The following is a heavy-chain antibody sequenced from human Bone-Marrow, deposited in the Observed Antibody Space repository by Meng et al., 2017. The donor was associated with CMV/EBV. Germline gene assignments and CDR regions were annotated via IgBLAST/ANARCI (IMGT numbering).Heavy chain of an antibody. D-gene: IGHD2-2*01. CDR2: MHPNSGKT. Sequence: ASVKVSCKASGYTFTNYDINWVRQATGPGLEWMGWMHPNSGKTGYAQKFQGRVTMTRNTSINTAYMELSRLRSDDTAVYYCARFHGAKEPRYCSSTSCPAFDYWGQGTLVTVSS. CDR1: GYTFTNYD. V-gene: IGHV1-8*02. CDR3: ARFHGAKEPRYCSSTSCPAFDY. J-gene: IGHJ4*02.